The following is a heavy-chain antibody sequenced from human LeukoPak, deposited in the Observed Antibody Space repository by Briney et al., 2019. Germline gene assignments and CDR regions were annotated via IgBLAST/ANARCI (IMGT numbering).Heavy chain of an antibody. Sequence: PGGSLRLSCAASGFTVSSNYMSWVRQAPGKGLEWVSVIYSGGSTYYADSVKGRFTISRDNSKNTLYLQMNSLRAEDTAVYYCARDVPAHCSSTSCYRYYYCMDVWGKGTTVTVSS. J-gene: IGHJ6*03. D-gene: IGHD2-2*02. V-gene: IGHV3-66*02. CDR2: IYSGGST. CDR3: ARDVPAHCSSTSCYRYYYCMDV. CDR1: GFTVSSNY.